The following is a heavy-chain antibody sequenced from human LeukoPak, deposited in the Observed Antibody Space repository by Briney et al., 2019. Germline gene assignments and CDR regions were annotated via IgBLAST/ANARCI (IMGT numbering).Heavy chain of an antibody. CDR1: GFIFSSYA. Sequence: GGSLRLSCAASGFIFSSYAMSWVRQAPGKGLEWVSGISGSGGNTYYADSVKGRFTISRDNSRNTVYLQMNSLRAEDTAVYYCAKDIVVVTRPYYFDYWGQGTLVTVSS. V-gene: IGHV3-23*01. CDR2: ISGSGGNT. J-gene: IGHJ4*02. D-gene: IGHD2-21*02. CDR3: AKDIVVVTRPYYFDY.